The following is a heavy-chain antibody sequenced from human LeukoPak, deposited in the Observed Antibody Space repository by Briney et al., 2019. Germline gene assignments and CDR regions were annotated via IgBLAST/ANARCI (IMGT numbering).Heavy chain of an antibody. CDR1: GFTFSSYS. J-gene: IGHJ4*02. CDR2: TNNRGNDD. D-gene: IGHD2-8*01. V-gene: IGHV3-21*01. Sequence: GGSLTLSCAASGFTFSSYSMNWVRQAPGEALEWVSSTNNRGNDDYYADSVKGRFTISRDNAKNSLYLQMNSLRAEDTAVYYCAREGSIVPHQDLDCWGQGTLVTVSS. CDR3: AREGSIVPHQDLDC.